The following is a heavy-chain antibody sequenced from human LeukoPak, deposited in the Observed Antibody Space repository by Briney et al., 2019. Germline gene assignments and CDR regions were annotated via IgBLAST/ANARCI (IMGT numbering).Heavy chain of an antibody. CDR2: IYYSGST. CDR1: GGSIGSYY. J-gene: IGHJ3*02. Sequence: SETLSLTCTVSGGSIGSYYWSWIRQPPGKGLEWIGYIYYSGSTNYNPSLKSRVTISVDTSKNQFSLKLSSVTAADTAVYYCARDLSAAFDIWGQGTMVTVSS. CDR3: ARDLSAAFDI. V-gene: IGHV4-59*01.